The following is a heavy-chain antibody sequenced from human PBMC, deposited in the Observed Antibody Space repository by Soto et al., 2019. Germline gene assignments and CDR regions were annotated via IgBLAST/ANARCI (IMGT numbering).Heavy chain of an antibody. CDR1: GFTFCDYY. CDR3: ARDARIIEAPHDH. Sequence: RGSLILSWAAYGFTFCDYYMSWIGQGPGKGLEWVSYISSSSSYTNYADSVKGRFTISRDNAKNSLYLQMNSLRAEYTAVYYCARDARIIEAPHDHWGQGT. V-gene: IGHV3-11*05. J-gene: IGHJ4*02. CDR2: ISSSSSYT. D-gene: IGHD3-16*01.